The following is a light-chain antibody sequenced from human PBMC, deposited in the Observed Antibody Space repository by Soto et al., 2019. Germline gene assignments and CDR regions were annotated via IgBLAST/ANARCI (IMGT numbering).Light chain of an antibody. V-gene: IGKV3-15*01. CDR1: QSVSSN. Sequence: EIVMTQSPATLSVSPVERATLSCRASQSVSSNLAWYQQKPGQAPRLLIYGASTRATGIPARFSGSGSGTDFTLTISSLQSEDFAVYYCQQYNNWPSTFGQGTKVDI. CDR3: QQYNNWPST. J-gene: IGKJ1*01. CDR2: GAS.